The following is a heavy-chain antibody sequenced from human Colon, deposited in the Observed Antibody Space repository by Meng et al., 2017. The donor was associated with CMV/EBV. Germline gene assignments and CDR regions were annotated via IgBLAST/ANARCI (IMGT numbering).Heavy chain of an antibody. CDR3: ARMALHWYFDL. CDR2: IYYTGNE. D-gene: IGHD5-24*01. Sequence: QHPGPGLVKPSATLTLTCTVSGDSIRGRMYYWGWIRQPPGKGLEWIASIYYTGNEYHNPSLKSRVTTSIDTSNNQFTLRLTSVTAADTAVYYRARMALHWYFDLWGRGTLVTVSS. CDR1: GDSIRGRMYY. V-gene: IGHV4-39*06. J-gene: IGHJ2*01.